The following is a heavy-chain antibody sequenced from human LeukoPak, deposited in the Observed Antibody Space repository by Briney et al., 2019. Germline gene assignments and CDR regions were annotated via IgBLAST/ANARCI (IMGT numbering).Heavy chain of an antibody. CDR2: INPSDGST. V-gene: IGHV1-46*01. CDR3: ARGASRELVDY. CDR1: GYSFTSYY. Sequence: ASVKVSCKASGYSFTSYYMYWVRQAPGQGLEWMGIINPSDGSTSYAQKFQGRVTMTRDMSTSTVYKEVSSLRSEDTAVYYCARGASRELVDYWGQGTLVTVSS. D-gene: IGHD3-10*01. J-gene: IGHJ4*02.